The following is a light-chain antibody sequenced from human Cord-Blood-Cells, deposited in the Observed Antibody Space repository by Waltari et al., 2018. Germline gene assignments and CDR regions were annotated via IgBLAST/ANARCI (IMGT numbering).Light chain of an antibody. V-gene: IGLV2-23*01. CDR2: EGS. Sequence: QSALTQPASVSGSPGQSITISCTGTSSDVGSYNVVSWYQQNPGKAPKLRIYEGSKRPLGVSNRFSGSKSGNTASLTISGLQAEDEADYYCCSYAGSSTLVFGGGTKLTVL. J-gene: IGLJ3*02. CDR1: SSDVGSYNV. CDR3: CSYAGSSTLV.